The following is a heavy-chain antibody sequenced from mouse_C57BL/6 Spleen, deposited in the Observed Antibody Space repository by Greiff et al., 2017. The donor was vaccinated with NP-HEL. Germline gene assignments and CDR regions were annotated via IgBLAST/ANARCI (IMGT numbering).Heavy chain of an antibody. CDR2: IWSDGST. Sequence: QVHVKQSGPGLVAPSQSLSITCTVSGFSLTSYGVHWVRQPPGKGLEWLVVIWSDGSTTYNSALKSRLSISKDNSKSQVFLKMNSLQTDDTAMYYCARHNSSGGYAMDYWGQGTSVTVSS. J-gene: IGHJ4*01. CDR1: GFSLTSYG. D-gene: IGHD3-2*02. CDR3: ARHNSSGGYAMDY. V-gene: IGHV2-6-1*01.